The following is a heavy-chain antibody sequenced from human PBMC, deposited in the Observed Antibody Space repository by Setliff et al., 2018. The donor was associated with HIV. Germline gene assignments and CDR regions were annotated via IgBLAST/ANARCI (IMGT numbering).Heavy chain of an antibody. Sequence: GGSLRLSCAASGFTFSSYGMHWVRQAPGKGLEWVAIIWHDGSNKYYADSVKGRFTIARDDAKNTLYLQMNSLRVEDTAVYFCARDGPLVRANINTFDMWGPGTMVTVS. J-gene: IGHJ3*02. CDR1: GFTFSSYG. CDR2: IWHDGSNK. CDR3: ARDGPLVRANINTFDM. D-gene: IGHD1-20*01. V-gene: IGHV3-33*01.